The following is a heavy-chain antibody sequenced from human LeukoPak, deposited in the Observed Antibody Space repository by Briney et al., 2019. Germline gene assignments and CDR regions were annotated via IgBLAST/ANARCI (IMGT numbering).Heavy chain of an antibody. V-gene: IGHV4-34*01. CDR1: GGSFSGYY. CDR2: INHSGST. Sequence: SETLCLTCTVYGGSFSGYYWSWIRQPPRKGLEWIGEINHSGSTNYNPSLKSRVTISVDTSKNQFSLKLSSVTAADTAVYYCASYYCSGGSCYWFDPWGQGTLVTVSS. D-gene: IGHD2-15*01. CDR3: ASYYCSGGSCYWFDP. J-gene: IGHJ5*02.